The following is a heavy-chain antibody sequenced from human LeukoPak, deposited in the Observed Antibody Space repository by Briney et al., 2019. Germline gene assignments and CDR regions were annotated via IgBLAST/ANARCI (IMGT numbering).Heavy chain of an antibody. V-gene: IGHV3-48*01. J-gene: IGHJ5*02. Sequence: GGSLRLSCAASGFTFSSHSMNWVRQAPGKGLEWVSYISSGSTIIHYADSVKGRFTISRDEAKNSLYLQMNSLRAEDTAVYYCAKVPRQHDNWFDPWGQGTLVTVSS. CDR1: GFTFSSHS. D-gene: IGHD6-13*01. CDR2: ISSGSTII. CDR3: AKVPRQHDNWFDP.